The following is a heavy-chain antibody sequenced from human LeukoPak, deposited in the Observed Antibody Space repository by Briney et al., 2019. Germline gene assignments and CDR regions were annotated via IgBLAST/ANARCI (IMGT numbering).Heavy chain of an antibody. V-gene: IGHV1-3*01. CDR2: INAGNGNT. Sequence: GASVKVSCKASGYTFTSYAMHWVCQAPGQRLEWMGWINAGNGNTKYSQKFQGRVTMTTDTSTSTAYMELRSLRSDDTAVYYCARDLAGWLRSPQRDYYYYMDVWGKGTTVTVSS. CDR1: GYTFTSYA. J-gene: IGHJ6*03. D-gene: IGHD5-12*01. CDR3: ARDLAGWLRSPQRDYYYYMDV.